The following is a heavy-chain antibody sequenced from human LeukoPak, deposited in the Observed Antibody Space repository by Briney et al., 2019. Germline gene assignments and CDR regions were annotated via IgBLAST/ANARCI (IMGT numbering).Heavy chain of an antibody. D-gene: IGHD6-6*01. CDR2: ISSNGGST. Sequence: GGSLRLSCAASGFTFSSYAMHWVRQAPGKGLEYVSAISSNGGSTYYANSVKGRFTISRDNSKNTLYLQMGSLRAEDMAVYYCARALYYSSSSLGYWGQGTLVTVSS. CDR1: GFTFSSYA. CDR3: ARALYYSSSSLGY. J-gene: IGHJ4*02. V-gene: IGHV3-64*01.